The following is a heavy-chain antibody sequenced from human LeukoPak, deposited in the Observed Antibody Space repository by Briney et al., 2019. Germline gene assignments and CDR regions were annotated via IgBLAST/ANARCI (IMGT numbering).Heavy chain of an antibody. Sequence: PGGSLRLSCVASGYIFNNYAVSWVRQAPGKGLEWVANIKQDGSEKYYVDSVKGRFTISRDNAKNSLYLQMNSLRAEDTAVYYCARDFRVEHIVVVPAAMPANSSSWPLDYWGRGTLVTVSS. CDR1: GYIFNNYA. V-gene: IGHV3-7*01. CDR2: IKQDGSEK. CDR3: ARDFRVEHIVVVPAAMPANSSSWPLDY. D-gene: IGHD2-2*01. J-gene: IGHJ4*02.